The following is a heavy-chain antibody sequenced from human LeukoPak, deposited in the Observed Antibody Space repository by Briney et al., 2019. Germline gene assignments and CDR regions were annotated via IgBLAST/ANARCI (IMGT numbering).Heavy chain of an antibody. CDR3: ARDFGRYFFDY. J-gene: IGHJ4*02. CDR2: IKEDGSEK. V-gene: IGHV3-7*01. CDR1: GFRFRNHW. Sequence: GGSLGLSCEASGFRFRNHWMNWVRQAPGKGLEWVANIKEDGSEKYYVDSVKGRFTIARDNAKNSLYLQMNSLRAEDTAVYYCARDFGRYFFDYWGQGTLVTVSS. D-gene: IGHD3-10*01.